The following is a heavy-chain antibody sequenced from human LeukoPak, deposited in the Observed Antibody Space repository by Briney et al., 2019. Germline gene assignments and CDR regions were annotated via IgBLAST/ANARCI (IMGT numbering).Heavy chain of an antibody. CDR3: AKDMGQGYSSGWYPTYYFDY. J-gene: IGHJ4*02. D-gene: IGHD6-19*01. CDR2: ISWNSGSI. V-gene: IGHV3-9*01. CDR1: GFTFSSYA. Sequence: GGSLRLSCAASGFTFSSYAMSWVRQAPGKGLEWVSGISWNSGSIGYADSVKGRFTISRDNAKNSLYLQMNSLRAEDTALYYCAKDMGQGYSSGWYPTYYFDYWGQGTLVTVSS.